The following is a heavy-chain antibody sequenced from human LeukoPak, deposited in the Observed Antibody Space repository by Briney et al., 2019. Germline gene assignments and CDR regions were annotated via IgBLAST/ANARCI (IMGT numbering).Heavy chain of an antibody. CDR2: IYYSGST. CDR3: ARAIASSGSRLFDY. D-gene: IGHD3-10*01. V-gene: IGHV4-30-4*01. J-gene: IGHJ4*02. CDR1: GGSISSGDYY. Sequence: SETLSLTCTVSGGSISSGDYYWSWIRQPPGKGLEWIGYIYYSGSTYYNPSLKSRVTISLDTSKNQFSLRLTSVTAADTAVYYCARAIASSGSRLFDYWGQGTLVTISS.